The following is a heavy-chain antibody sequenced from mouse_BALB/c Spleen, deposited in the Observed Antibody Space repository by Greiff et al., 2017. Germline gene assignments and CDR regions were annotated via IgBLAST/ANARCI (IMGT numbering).Heavy chain of an antibody. Sequence: EVMLVESGGGLVQPGGSRKLSCAASGFTFSSFGMHWVRQAPEKGLEWVAYISSGSSTIYYADTVKGRFTISRDTPKNTLFLQMTSLRSEDTAMYYCARWLYYAMDYWGQGTSVTVSS. V-gene: IGHV5-17*02. J-gene: IGHJ4*01. CDR2: ISSGSSTI. D-gene: IGHD2-2*01. CDR3: ARWLYYAMDY. CDR1: GFTFSSFG.